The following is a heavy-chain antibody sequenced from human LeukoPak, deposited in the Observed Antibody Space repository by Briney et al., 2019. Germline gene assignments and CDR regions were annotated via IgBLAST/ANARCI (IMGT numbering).Heavy chain of an antibody. CDR1: GGSISSSSYY. Sequence: NTSETLSLTCTVSGGSISSSSYYWGWIRQPPGKGLEWIGSIYYSGSTYYNPSLKSRVTISVDTSKNQFSLKLSSVTAADTAVYYCARQWSDYGHYWGQGTLVTVSS. J-gene: IGHJ4*02. V-gene: IGHV4-39*01. D-gene: IGHD4-17*01. CDR2: IYYSGST. CDR3: ARQWSDYGHY.